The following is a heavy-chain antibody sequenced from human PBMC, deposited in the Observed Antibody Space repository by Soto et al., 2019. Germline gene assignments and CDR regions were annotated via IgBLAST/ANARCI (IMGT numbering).Heavy chain of an antibody. CDR1: GFTFTRSA. V-gene: IGHV1-58*01. CDR2: IVVGSGNT. J-gene: IGHJ2*01. CDR3: AADVPAPRIIITPSEWYFDF. D-gene: IGHD3-10*01. Sequence: GASVKVSCKASGFTFTRSAVQWVRQARGQRLEWIGWIVVGSGNTDNAQKFQERVSITRDTSTSTVYTELSSLRSEDTAVYYCAADVPAPRIIITPSEWYFDFWGRGTLVTVSS.